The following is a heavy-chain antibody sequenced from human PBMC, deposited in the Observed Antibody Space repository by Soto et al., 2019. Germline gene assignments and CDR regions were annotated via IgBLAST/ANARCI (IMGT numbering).Heavy chain of an antibody. Sequence: SGTLSLTCNVCGGSISNSYWSWIRQSPGKGLEWIGEIHHSGSTNFNPSLESRITISVDKSENQFSLKLSSVTAADTAVYYRARVWGGAFDIWGQGTMVTVSS. V-gene: IGHV4-59*01. D-gene: IGHD3-10*01. CDR2: IHHSGST. CDR1: GGSISNSY. CDR3: ARVWGGAFDI. J-gene: IGHJ3*02.